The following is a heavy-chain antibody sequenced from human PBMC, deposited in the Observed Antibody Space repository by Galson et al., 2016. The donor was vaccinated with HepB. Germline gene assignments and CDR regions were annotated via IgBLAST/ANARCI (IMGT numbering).Heavy chain of an antibody. J-gene: IGHJ4*02. CDR3: ARVDEGYYYLIDY. CDR2: IGSRSSPI. D-gene: IGHD3-22*01. CDR1: GFTFSSYA. Sequence: SLRLSCAASGFTFSSYALNWVRQAPGKGLEWVSYIGSRSSPIHYADSVKGRFTISRDNAKNSLYLQMNSSRDEDTAVYYCARVDEGYYYLIDYWGQGTLVTVSS. V-gene: IGHV3-48*02.